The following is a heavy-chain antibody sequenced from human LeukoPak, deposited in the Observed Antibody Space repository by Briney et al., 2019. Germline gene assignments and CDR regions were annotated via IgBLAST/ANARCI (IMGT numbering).Heavy chain of an antibody. CDR2: IYPDDSET. J-gene: IGHJ4*02. Sequence: GESLKISCKGSGYSFTNYWIGWVRQLPGKGLEWMGIIYPDDSETRYSPSFRGQVTISADKSISTAYLQWSSLKASDTAMYYCARLSSSRQSFFDYWGQGTLVTVSS. CDR1: GYSFTNYW. V-gene: IGHV5-51*01. CDR3: ARLSSSRQSFFDY. D-gene: IGHD6-6*01.